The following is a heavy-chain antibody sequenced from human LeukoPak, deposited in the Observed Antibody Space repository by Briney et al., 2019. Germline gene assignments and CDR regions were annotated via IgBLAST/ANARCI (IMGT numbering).Heavy chain of an antibody. CDR3: ARHLRGYSYGPFDY. CDR1: GGSISSYY. Sequence: PSETLSLTCTVSGGSISSYYWSWIRQPPGKGLEWIGYIYYSGSTNYIPSLTSRVTISVDTSKNQFSLKPTSVTAADTAVYYCARHLRGYSYGPFDYWGQGTLVTVSS. CDR2: IYYSGST. V-gene: IGHV4-59*08. D-gene: IGHD5-18*01. J-gene: IGHJ4*02.